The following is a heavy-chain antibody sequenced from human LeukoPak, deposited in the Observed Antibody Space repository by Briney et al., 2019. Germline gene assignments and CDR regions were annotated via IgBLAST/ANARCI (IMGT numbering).Heavy chain of an antibody. J-gene: IGHJ5*02. V-gene: IGHV4-4*09. CDR2: IYTSGST. Sequence: PSETLSLTCTVSGGSISSYYWSWIRQPPGKGLEWIGYIYTSGSTNYNPSLKSRVTISVDTSKNQFSLKLSSVTAADTAVYYCASSGIYWIRGWFDPWGQGTLVTVSS. CDR1: GGSISSYY. CDR3: ASSGIYWIRGWFDP. D-gene: IGHD2-2*03.